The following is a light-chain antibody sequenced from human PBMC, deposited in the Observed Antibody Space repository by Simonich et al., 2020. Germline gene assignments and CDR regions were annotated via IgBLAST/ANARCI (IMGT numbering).Light chain of an antibody. Sequence: EIVLTQSPGTLSLSPGERAPLSCRAIQSVSSSYLAWYQQKPGQAPRLLIYGASSRATGIPDRFSGSGSGTDFTLTISRLEPEDFAVYYCQQYGSSLFTFGPGTKVDIK. V-gene: IGKV3-20*01. CDR1: QSVSSSY. CDR2: GAS. J-gene: IGKJ3*01. CDR3: QQYGSSLFT.